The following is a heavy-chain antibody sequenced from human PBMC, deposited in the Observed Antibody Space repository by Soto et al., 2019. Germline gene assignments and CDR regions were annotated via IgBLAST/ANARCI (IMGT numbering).Heavy chain of an antibody. V-gene: IGHV4-4*07. Sequence: SETLSLTCVVSSGSITEYSWTWIRRPAGRGLEWIGIRNRVGPTWSNPSLESRVTRSLDTSKNHFSLELTSVTAADTALYYCARVFYTDSGGYPRPIFDSWVPGTLVTVSS. D-gene: IGHD2-15*01. CDR1: SGSITEYS. J-gene: IGHJ4*02. CDR2: RNRVGPT. CDR3: ARVFYTDSGGYPRPIFDS.